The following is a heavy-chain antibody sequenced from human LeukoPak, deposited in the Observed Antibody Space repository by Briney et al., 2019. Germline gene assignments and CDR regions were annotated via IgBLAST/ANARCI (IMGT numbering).Heavy chain of an antibody. Sequence: SETLSLTCAVYGGSFSGYYWSWIRQPPGKGLEWIGEINHSGSTNYNPSLKSRVTISVDTSKNQFSLKLSSVTAADTAVYYCARVEDPSYSNYVSSWGQGTLVTVSS. J-gene: IGHJ4*02. D-gene: IGHD4-11*01. CDR3: ARVEDPSYSNYVSS. CDR2: INHSGST. V-gene: IGHV4-34*01. CDR1: GGSFSGYY.